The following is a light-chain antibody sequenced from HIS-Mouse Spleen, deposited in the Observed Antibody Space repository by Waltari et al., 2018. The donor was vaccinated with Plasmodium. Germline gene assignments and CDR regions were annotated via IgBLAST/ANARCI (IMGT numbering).Light chain of an antibody. CDR3: QQRSNWPRVLT. V-gene: IGKV3-11*01. CDR2: DAS. J-gene: IGKJ4*01. Sequence: EIVFTQSPATLSLSPGARATLSCRASQSVSSYLAWYQQNPGQAPRLLIYDASNRATGIPARFSGSGSGTDFTLTISSLEPEDFAVYYCQQRSNWPRVLTFGGGTKVEIK. CDR1: QSVSSY.